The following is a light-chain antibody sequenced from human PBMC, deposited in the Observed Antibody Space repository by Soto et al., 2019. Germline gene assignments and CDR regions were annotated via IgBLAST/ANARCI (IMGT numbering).Light chain of an antibody. V-gene: IGKV1-12*01. CDR2: GAS. J-gene: IGKJ5*01. Sequence: DIQMTQSPSYLSASVGERVKITCRASQDIAGYLAWYQHKPGRTPEXMIHGASRLQSGVPARFSGSGSGTDFTLSINSLQPEDVVTYYCQQAYSFPITFGQGTRLEIK. CDR1: QDIAGY. CDR3: QQAYSFPIT.